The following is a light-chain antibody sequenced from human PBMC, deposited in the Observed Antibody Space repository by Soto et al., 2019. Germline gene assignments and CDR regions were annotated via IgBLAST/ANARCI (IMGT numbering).Light chain of an antibody. Sequence: QSVLTQPPSVSAAPGQKVTISCSGSNSNIGNNYVSWYQQLPGAAPNLLIYDTYKRPSGIPDRFSGSKSGASATLDIAGSQTGDEDDYYCAAWDNNLSAVVFGGGTKVTVL. CDR1: NSNIGNNY. V-gene: IGLV1-51*01. J-gene: IGLJ2*01. CDR3: AAWDNNLSAVV. CDR2: DTY.